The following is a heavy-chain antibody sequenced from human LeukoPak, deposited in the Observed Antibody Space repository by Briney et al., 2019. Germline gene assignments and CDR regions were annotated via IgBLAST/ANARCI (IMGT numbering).Heavy chain of an antibody. Sequence: GGSLRLSCAASGFTVSSNYMSWVRQAPGKGLEWVSVIYSGGSTYYADSVKGRFAISRDNSKNTLYLQMNSLRAEDTAVYYCARDPRWLQGGGEYWGQGTLVTVSS. CDR3: ARDPRWLQGGGEY. J-gene: IGHJ4*02. CDR1: GFTVSSNY. D-gene: IGHD5-24*01. V-gene: IGHV3-66*01. CDR2: IYSGGST.